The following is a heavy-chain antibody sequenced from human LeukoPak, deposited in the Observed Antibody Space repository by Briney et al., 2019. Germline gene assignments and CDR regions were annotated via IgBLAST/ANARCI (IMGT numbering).Heavy chain of an antibody. J-gene: IGHJ4*02. CDR1: GGSISSYY. Sequence: PSETLSLTCTVSGGSISSYYWSWIRQPPGKGLEWIGYIYYSGSTNYNPSLKSRVTISVDPSKSQFSLKPSSVTAADTAVYYCARSLSSYGSGSYDYWGQGTLVTVSS. V-gene: IGHV4-59*01. CDR3: ARSLSSYGSGSYDY. CDR2: IYYSGST. D-gene: IGHD3-10*01.